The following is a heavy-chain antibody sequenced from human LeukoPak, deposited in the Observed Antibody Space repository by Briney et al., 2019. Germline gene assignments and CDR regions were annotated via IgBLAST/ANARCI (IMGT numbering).Heavy chain of an antibody. J-gene: IGHJ3*02. Sequence: GGSLRLSCAASGFTVSSNYMSWVRQAPGKGLEWVSVIYSGGSTYYADSVKGRFTISRDNSKNTLYLQMNSLRAEDTAVYYCARSMTTVVIGAFDIWGQGTMVTVSS. V-gene: IGHV3-66*01. CDR3: ARSMTTVVIGAFDI. D-gene: IGHD4-23*01. CDR2: IYSGGST. CDR1: GFTVSSNY.